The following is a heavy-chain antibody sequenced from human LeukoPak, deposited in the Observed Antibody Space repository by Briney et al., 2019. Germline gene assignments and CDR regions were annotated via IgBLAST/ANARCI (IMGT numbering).Heavy chain of an antibody. CDR1: GFTVSSNY. CDR2: IYSGGST. J-gene: IGHJ4*02. D-gene: IGHD6-19*01. CDR3: ASTHSSGWSYYFDY. Sequence: GGSLRLSCAASGFTVSSNYMSWVRQAPGKGLEWVSVIYSGGSTYYADSVKGRFTISRDNSKNTLYLQMNSLRAEDTAVYYCASTHSSGWSYYFDYWGQGTLVTASS. V-gene: IGHV3-66*02.